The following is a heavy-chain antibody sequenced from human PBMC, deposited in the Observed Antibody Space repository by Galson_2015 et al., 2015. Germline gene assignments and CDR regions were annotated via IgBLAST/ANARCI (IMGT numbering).Heavy chain of an antibody. CDR1: GFTFTNAW. D-gene: IGHD2-21*01. V-gene: IGHV3-15*01. CDR3: TTDRAIAIRPLFDY. CDR2: IKSKPDGGTT. Sequence: LRLSCAASGFTFTNAWMGWVRQAPGKGPEWVGRIKSKPDGGTTDHAAPVKGRFTISRDDSKNTLYLEMNSLRIEDTAVYHCTTDRAIAIRPLFDYWGQGTLVTVSS. J-gene: IGHJ4*02.